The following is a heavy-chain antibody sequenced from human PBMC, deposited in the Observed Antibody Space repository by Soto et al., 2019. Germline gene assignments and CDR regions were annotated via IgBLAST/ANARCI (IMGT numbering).Heavy chain of an antibody. CDR2: ISSSSSYK. CDR3: ARDMGKGAFLKWHQLLFDY. Sequence: EVQLVESGGGLVKPGGSLRLSCAASGFTFSSYSMNWVRQAPGKGLEWVSPISSSSSYKYYADSVKGRFTISRDNAKNSLYLQKTRLRAEDTAGYYCARDMGKGAFLKWHQLLFDYWGQGTLVTVSS. CDR1: GFTFSSYS. J-gene: IGHJ4*02. V-gene: IGHV3-21*01. D-gene: IGHD3-3*01.